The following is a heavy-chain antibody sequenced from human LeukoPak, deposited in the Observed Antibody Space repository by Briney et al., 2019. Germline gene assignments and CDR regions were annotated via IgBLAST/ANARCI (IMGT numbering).Heavy chain of an antibody. D-gene: IGHD6-19*01. CDR1: GFTFSSYS. V-gene: IGHV3-23*01. Sequence: SGGSLRLSCAASGFTFSSYSINWVRQAPGKGLEWVSSVSGSGASTHYTDSVKGRFTISRDNSKNTVYVQMNSLRVEDTAVYYCAKTSGSRWVYYFDSWGQGTLVTVSS. CDR2: VSGSGAST. CDR3: AKTSGSRWVYYFDS. J-gene: IGHJ4*02.